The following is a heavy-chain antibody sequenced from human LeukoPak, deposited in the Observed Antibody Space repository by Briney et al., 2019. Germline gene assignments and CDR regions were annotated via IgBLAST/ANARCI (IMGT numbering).Heavy chain of an antibody. CDR2: IWHDGSQK. Sequence: GRSLRLSCAASGFTFSGYGMHWVRQAPGKGLEWVALIWHDGSQKYYGDSVKGRFTISRDNSKNTLYLQMNSLRAEDTAVYYCARVVAWGQGTMVTVSS. J-gene: IGHJ3*01. CDR3: ARVVA. CDR1: GFTFSGYG. V-gene: IGHV3-33*01.